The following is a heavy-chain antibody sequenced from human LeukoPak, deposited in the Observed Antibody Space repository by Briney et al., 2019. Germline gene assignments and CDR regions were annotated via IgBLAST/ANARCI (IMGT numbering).Heavy chain of an antibody. J-gene: IGHJ4*02. CDR2: IWYDRSNK. D-gene: IGHD3-10*01. Sequence: GGSLRLSCAASGFTFSSYAMHWVRQAPGKGLEWVAVIWYDRSNKYYADSVKGRFTISRDNSKNTLYLQMNSLRAEDTAVYYCARDRGAVEYYFDYWGQGTLVTVSS. CDR3: ARDRGAVEYYFDY. V-gene: IGHV3-33*08. CDR1: GFTFSSYA.